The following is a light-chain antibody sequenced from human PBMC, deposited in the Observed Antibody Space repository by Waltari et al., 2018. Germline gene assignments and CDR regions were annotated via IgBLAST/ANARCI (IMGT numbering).Light chain of an antibody. J-gene: IGKJ1*01. CDR2: GAS. Sequence: EIVLTQSPGTLSVSPGERATPSCRASQSVSSIYLPWYQQKPGQAPRRLISGASSRATGIPDRFSGSGSGTDFTLTISSLEPEDFAVYYCQQYGSSPRSFGQGTKVEIK. V-gene: IGKV3-20*01. CDR1: QSVSSIY. CDR3: QQYGSSPRS.